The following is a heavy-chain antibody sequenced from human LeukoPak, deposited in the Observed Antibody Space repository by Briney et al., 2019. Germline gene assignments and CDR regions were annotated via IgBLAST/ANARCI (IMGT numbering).Heavy chain of an antibody. D-gene: IGHD6-6*01. CDR2: IYHSGST. Sequence: SETLSLTCTVSGGSISSGDYYWSWIRQPPGKGLEWIGYIYHSGSTNYNPSLQSRVTISVDTSKNQFSLNLNSVTAADTAVYYCARGGAARLHFQNWGQGTLVTVSS. V-gene: IGHV4-61*08. CDR1: GGSISSGDYY. CDR3: ARGGAARLHFQN. J-gene: IGHJ1*01.